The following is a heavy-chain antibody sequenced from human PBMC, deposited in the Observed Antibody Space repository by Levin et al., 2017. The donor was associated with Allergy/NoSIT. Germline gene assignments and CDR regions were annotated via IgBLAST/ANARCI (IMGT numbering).Heavy chain of an antibody. CDR1: GFTFSSYA. J-gene: IGHJ4*02. D-gene: IGHD6-13*01. Sequence: GESLKISCAASGFTFSSYAMSWVRQAPGKGLEWVSAISGSGGSTYYADSVKGRFTISRDNSKNTLYLQMNSLRAEDTAVYYCAKIDPGRSSWSHFDYWGQGTLVAVSS. CDR2: ISGSGGST. V-gene: IGHV3-23*01. CDR3: AKIDPGRSSWSHFDY.